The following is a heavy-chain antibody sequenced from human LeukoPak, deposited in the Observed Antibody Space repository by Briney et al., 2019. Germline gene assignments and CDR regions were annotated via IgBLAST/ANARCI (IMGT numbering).Heavy chain of an antibody. Sequence: PSETLSLTCAVSGGSISSSNWWSWVRQPPGKGLEWIGEIYHSGSTNYNPSLKSRVTISVDKSKNQFSLKLSSVTAADTAVYYCARVTAAGTRGRYGKINAFDIWGQGTMVTVSS. CDR3: ARVTAAGTRGRYGKINAFDI. CDR2: IYHSGST. CDR1: GGSISSSNW. V-gene: IGHV4-4*02. J-gene: IGHJ3*02. D-gene: IGHD6-13*01.